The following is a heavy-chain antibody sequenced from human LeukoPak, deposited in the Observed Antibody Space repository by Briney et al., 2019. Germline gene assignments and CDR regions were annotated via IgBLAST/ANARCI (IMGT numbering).Heavy chain of an antibody. D-gene: IGHD2-15*01. Sequence: GRSLRLSCAASGFTFSDYYMSWIRQAPGKGLEWVSYISSSGSTIYYADSVKGRFTISRDNAKNSLYLQRNSLRAEDTAVYYCASTQPIVVVVAATRDFDYWGQGTLVTVSS. CDR3: ASTQPIVVVVAATRDFDY. CDR1: GFTFSDYY. J-gene: IGHJ4*02. CDR2: ISSSGSTI. V-gene: IGHV3-11*01.